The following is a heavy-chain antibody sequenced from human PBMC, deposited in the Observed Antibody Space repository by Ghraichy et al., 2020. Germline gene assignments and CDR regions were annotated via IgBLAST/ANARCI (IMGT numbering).Heavy chain of an antibody. CDR2: ISSSSSTI. V-gene: IGHV3-48*02. Sequence: GGSLRLSCAASGFTFSSYSMNWVRQAPGKGLEWVSYISSSSSTIYYADSVKGRFTISRDNAKNSLYLQMNSLRDEDTAVYYCAREPMGDNGGYYGIDYWGQGTLVTVSS. D-gene: IGHD3-22*01. J-gene: IGHJ4*02. CDR1: GFTFSSYS. CDR3: AREPMGDNGGYYGIDY.